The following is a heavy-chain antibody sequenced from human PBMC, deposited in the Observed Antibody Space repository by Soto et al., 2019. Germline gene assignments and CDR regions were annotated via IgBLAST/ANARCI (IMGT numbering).Heavy chain of an antibody. D-gene: IGHD3-10*01. CDR2: IIPMLGMS. J-gene: IGHJ4*02. CDR1: GGTFNTHT. V-gene: IGHV1-69*02. Sequence: QVHLVQFGAEVREPGSSVKVSCTASGGTFNTHTISWVRQAPGLGLEWMGRIIPMLGMSNSPQKFQGRVSIIADKTTSTVDMAQSRLTSDDTAVYYWATSYGSGSSHFDSWGQGTLVTVSS. CDR3: ATSYGSGSSHFDS.